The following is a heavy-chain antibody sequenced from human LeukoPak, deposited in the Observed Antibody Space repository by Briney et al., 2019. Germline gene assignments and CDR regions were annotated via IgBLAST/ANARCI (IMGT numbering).Heavy chain of an antibody. D-gene: IGHD4-17*01. CDR1: GLTFSGSA. Sequence: GGSLKLSCAASGLTFSGSAMHWVRQASGKGLEWIGRIRSKANSYATAYAASVKGRFTISRDDSKNTAYLQMNSLKTEDTAVYYCTIPTAPLDYWDQGTLVTVSS. V-gene: IGHV3-73*01. J-gene: IGHJ4*02. CDR2: IRSKANSYAT. CDR3: TIPTAPLDY.